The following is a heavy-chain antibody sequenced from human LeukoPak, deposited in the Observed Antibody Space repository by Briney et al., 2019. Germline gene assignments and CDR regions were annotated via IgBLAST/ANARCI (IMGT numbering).Heavy chain of an antibody. CDR1: GGSFSGYY. CDR2: INHSGST. Sequence: SETLSLTCAVYGGSFSGYYWSWIRQPPVKGLEWIGEINHSGSTNYNPSLKSRVTISVDTSKNQFSLKLSSVTAADTAVYYCARGHGDYGGNYFDYWGQGTLVTVSS. CDR3: ARGHGDYGGNYFDY. J-gene: IGHJ4*02. V-gene: IGHV4-34*01. D-gene: IGHD4-17*01.